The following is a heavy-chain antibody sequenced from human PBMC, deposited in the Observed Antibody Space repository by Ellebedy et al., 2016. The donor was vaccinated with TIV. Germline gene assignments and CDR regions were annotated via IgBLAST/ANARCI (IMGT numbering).Heavy chain of an antibody. CDR2: INHSGST. J-gene: IGHJ4*02. V-gene: IGHV4-34*01. CDR3: ARGLARDY. Sequence: MPSETLSLTCDVYGGSFSGYFWSWIRQSPGKGLEWIGEINHSGSTNYNPSLKSRVTISVDTSKNQISLKLSSVTAADTAVYECARGLARDYWGQGTLVTVSS. CDR1: GGSFSGYF.